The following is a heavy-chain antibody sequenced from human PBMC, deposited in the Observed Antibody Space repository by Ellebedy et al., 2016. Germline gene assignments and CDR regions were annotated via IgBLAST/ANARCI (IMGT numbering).Heavy chain of an antibody. CDR3: APQRGSFDI. CDR2: IKEDGSEK. CDR1: GFTFSSYW. J-gene: IGHJ3*02. V-gene: IGHV3-7*01. D-gene: IGHD3-16*01. Sequence: GESLKISCAASGFTFSSYWMSWVRQAPGKGLEWVASIKEDGSEKYYVDSVKGRFTISRDNAKNSLYLQMNSLRAEDTAVYYCAPQRGSFDIWGQGTMVTVSS.